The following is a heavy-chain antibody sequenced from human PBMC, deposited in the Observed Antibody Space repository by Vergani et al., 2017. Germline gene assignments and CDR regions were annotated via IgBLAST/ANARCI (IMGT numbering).Heavy chain of an antibody. CDR2: ISGSGGST. CDR1: GFTFSSYA. CDR3: AKNFFATENLRPHDY. D-gene: IGHD3-3*01. V-gene: IGHV3-23*01. J-gene: IGHJ4*02. Sequence: EVQLLESGGGLVQPGGSLRLSCAASGFTFSSYAMSWVRQAPGKGLEWVSAISGSGGSTYYADSVKGRFTISRENSKNTLYLQMNSLRAEDTAVYYCAKNFFATENLRPHDYWGQGTLVTVSS.